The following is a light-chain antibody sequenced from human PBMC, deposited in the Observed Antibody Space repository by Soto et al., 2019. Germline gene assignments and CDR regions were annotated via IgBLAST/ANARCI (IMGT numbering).Light chain of an antibody. Sequence: QSVLTQPASVSGSPGQSITISCSGTSGDVGKFNLVSWYQHHPGRAPKLIIYDVTQWPSGASPRFSGSKSGNTASLTIFGLQADDEADYYCSSYAGGTTFYVFGTGTKVTVL. V-gene: IGLV2-23*02. CDR3: SSYAGGTTFYV. J-gene: IGLJ1*01. CDR1: SGDVGKFNL. CDR2: DVT.